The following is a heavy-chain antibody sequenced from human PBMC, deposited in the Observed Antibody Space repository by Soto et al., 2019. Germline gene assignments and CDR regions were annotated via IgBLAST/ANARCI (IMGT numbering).Heavy chain of an antibody. CDR1: GGNFNNYA. J-gene: IGHJ3*01. D-gene: IGHD2-21*01. CDR3: AREPRDREALSL. CDR2: IIPIIDTT. Sequence: QVQLVQSGAEVKKPGSSMKVSCKASGGNFNNYAISWVRQAPAQGLQWMGGIIPIIDTTHYAQKLQGRVTISADRGRTTVYMELTGLTSDDSATYFCAREPRDREALSLWGQGTVVTVSS. V-gene: IGHV1-69*06.